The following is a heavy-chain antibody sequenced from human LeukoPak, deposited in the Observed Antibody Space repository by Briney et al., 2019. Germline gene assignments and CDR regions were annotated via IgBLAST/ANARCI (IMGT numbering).Heavy chain of an antibody. Sequence: SVKVSCKASGGTFSSYAISWVRQAPGQGLEWMGGIIPIFGTANYAQKFQGRVTITADKSTSTAYMELSSLRSEDTAVYYCASRLDNWNYRAFDIWGQGTLVTVSS. CDR3: ASRLDNWNYRAFDI. CDR2: IIPIFGTA. D-gene: IGHD1-7*01. V-gene: IGHV1-69*06. J-gene: IGHJ4*02. CDR1: GGTFSSYA.